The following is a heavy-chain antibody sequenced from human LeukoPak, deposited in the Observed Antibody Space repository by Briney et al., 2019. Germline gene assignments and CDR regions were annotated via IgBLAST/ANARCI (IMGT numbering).Heavy chain of an antibody. D-gene: IGHD3-22*01. CDR3: ARGSHDYYDSSGYYFDY. Sequence: GGSLRLSCAASGFTFSSYDMHWVRQATGKGLEWVSAIGTAGDTYYPGSVKGRFTISRENAKNSLYLQMNSLRAGDTAVYYCARGSHDYYDSSGYYFDYWGQGTLVTVSS. CDR1: GFTFSSYD. V-gene: IGHV3-13*01. CDR2: IGTAGDT. J-gene: IGHJ4*02.